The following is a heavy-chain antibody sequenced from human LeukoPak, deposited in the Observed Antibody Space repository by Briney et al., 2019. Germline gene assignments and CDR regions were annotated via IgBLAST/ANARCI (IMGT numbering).Heavy chain of an antibody. CDR2: LRYDGSNQ. V-gene: IGHV3-30*02. CDR1: GFTFSTYG. CDR3: AKDRLQSNYYYMDV. J-gene: IGHJ6*03. Sequence: PGGSLRLSCAASGFTFSTYGMHWVRQAPGKGLEWVAFLRYDGSNQYYADSVKGRFTISRDNSKNTLHLQMDSLRAEDTAVYYCAKDRLQSNYYYMDVWGKGTTVTVSS. D-gene: IGHD4-11*01.